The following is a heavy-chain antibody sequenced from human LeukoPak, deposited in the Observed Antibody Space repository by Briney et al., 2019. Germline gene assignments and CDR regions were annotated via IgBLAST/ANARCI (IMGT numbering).Heavy chain of an antibody. CDR2: ISGGSSST. Sequence: GGSLRLSCAASGFTFSDHYMDWVRQAPGKGLEWVSVISGGSSSTFYADSVKGRFTISRDNAKSSLYLQMNSLRAEDTAVYYCARNTPSLTTYGMDVWGQGTTVTVSS. CDR1: GFTFSDHY. V-gene: IGHV3-11*06. D-gene: IGHD1-14*01. CDR3: ARNTPSLTTYGMDV. J-gene: IGHJ6*02.